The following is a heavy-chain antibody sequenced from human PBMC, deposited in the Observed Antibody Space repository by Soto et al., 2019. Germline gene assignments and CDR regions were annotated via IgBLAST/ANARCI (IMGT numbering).Heavy chain of an antibody. CDR2: IYSGGST. D-gene: IGHD1-26*01. Sequence: GGSLRLSCAASGFTVSSNYMSWVRQAPGKGLEWVSVIYSGGSTYYADSVKGRFTISRDNSKNTLYLQMNSLRAEDTAVYYCARDAPMGELEPEYFQHWGQGTLVTVSS. J-gene: IGHJ1*01. V-gene: IGHV3-66*01. CDR1: GFTVSSNY. CDR3: ARDAPMGELEPEYFQH.